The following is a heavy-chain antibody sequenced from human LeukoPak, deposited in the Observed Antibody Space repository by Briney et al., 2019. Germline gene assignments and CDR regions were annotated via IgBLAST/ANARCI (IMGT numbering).Heavy chain of an antibody. J-gene: IGHJ6*03. CDR1: GGTFSSYA. CDR3: ARLYGYGDYSDV. V-gene: IGHV1-69*05. D-gene: IGHD4-17*01. CDR2: IIPIFGTA. Sequence: ASVKVSFKASGGTFSSYAISWVRQAPGQGLEWMGGIIPIFGTANYAQKFQGRVTITTDESTSTAYMELSSLRSEDTAVYYCARLYGYGDYSDVWGKGTTVTVSS.